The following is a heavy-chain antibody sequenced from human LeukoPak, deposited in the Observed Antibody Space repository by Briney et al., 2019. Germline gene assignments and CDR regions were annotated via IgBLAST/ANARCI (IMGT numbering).Heavy chain of an antibody. CDR1: GGSISNYY. J-gene: IGHJ5*02. CDR3: ARALVPGSCSGGSCYPNHWFDP. D-gene: IGHD2-15*01. CDR2: IYPGGST. V-gene: IGHV4-4*07. Sequence: PSETLSLTCTVSGGSISNYYWSWIRQPAGKGLEWIGRIYPGGSTNYNPSLKSRVTMSVDTSRNQFSLNLTSVTAADTAVYYCARALVPGSCSGGSCYPNHWFDPWGQGTLVIVSA.